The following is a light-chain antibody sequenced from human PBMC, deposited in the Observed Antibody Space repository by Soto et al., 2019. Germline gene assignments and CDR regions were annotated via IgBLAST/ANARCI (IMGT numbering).Light chain of an antibody. CDR2: AVT. V-gene: IGLV2-18*02. CDR1: SSDVGNYNC. Sequence: QSALTQPPSVSGSPGQSVTISCTGTSSDVGNYNCVSWYQQPPGTAPKLMIYAVTNRPSGVPNRFSASKSGNTASLTISGLQAEDEADYYCTSYTSSRTLVFGGGTKLTVL. J-gene: IGLJ2*01. CDR3: TSYTSSRTLV.